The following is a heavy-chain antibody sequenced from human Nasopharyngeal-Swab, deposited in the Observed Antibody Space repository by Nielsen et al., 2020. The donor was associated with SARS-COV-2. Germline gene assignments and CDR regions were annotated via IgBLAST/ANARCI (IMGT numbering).Heavy chain of an antibody. D-gene: IGHD2-8*02. Sequence: ASVKVSCKVSGYTLTESSMHWVRQAPGKGLEWMGGFDPEDGETIYAQKFQGRVTMTEDTSTDTAYMDLSSLRSEDTAVYYCATSSPVVSSGNWFDPWGQGTLVTVSS. J-gene: IGHJ5*02. CDR3: ATSSPVVSSGNWFDP. V-gene: IGHV1-24*01. CDR2: FDPEDGET. CDR1: GYTLTESS.